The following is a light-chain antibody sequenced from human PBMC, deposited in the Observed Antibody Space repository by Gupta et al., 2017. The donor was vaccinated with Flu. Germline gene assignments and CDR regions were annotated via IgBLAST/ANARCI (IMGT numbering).Light chain of an antibody. CDR1: RSGLYTGNNKNY. V-gene: IGKV4-1*01. CDR3: QQDINNLGS. J-gene: IGKJ2*04. CDR2: WAS. Sequence: DIVMTQSPDSLAVSLGERATINCKSSRSGLYTGNNKNYLAWYQQKPGQPPKALVSWASSREIGVPDRFRGSGSGTDFTITISDLQAEDVAVYYCQQDINNLGSFGQGTKLEIK.